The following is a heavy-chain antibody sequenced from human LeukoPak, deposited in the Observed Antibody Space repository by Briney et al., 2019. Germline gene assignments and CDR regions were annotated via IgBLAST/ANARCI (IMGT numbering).Heavy chain of an antibody. CDR2: IKPDGSQK. V-gene: IGHV3-7*03. J-gene: IGHJ4*02. CDR3: ARGLVGYCSGGAWDGTCFDY. D-gene: IGHD2-15*01. CDR1: GFTLSTHW. Sequence: GGSLRLSCADSGFTLSTHWMSWVRQAPGKGLEWVATIKPDGSQKNYVDSVKGRFTISRDNAHNSLHLQMSSLRAEDTAVYYCARGLVGYCSGGAWDGTCFDYWGQGTLVTVSS.